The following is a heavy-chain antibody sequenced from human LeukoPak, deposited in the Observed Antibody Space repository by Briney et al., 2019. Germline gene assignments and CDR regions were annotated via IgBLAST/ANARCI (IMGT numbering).Heavy chain of an antibody. D-gene: IGHD3-3*01. CDR2: ISGDGSST. CDR3: SRALGGGTTG. CDR1: GFTFSSDW. J-gene: IGHJ4*02. V-gene: IGHV3-74*01. Sequence: PGGSLRLSYAGSGFTFSSDWMHWVRQAPGKGLVWISRISGDGSSTAYAGSVKGRFSISRDNAKNMLYLQMNSLRAEDTAIYYCSRALGGGTTGWGQGTLVTVS.